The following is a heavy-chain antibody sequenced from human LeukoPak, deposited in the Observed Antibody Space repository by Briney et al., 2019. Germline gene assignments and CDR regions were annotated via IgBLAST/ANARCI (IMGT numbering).Heavy chain of an antibody. D-gene: IGHD5-18*01. CDR2: ISGSGGST. Sequence: GGSLRLSCAASGFTFSSYATSLVRQAPGKGLEWVSAISGSGGSTYYADSVKGRFTISRDNSKNTLYLQMNSLRAEDTAVYYCAKAPPRGYSYVCFDYWGQGTLVTVSS. CDR1: GFTFSSYA. CDR3: AKAPPRGYSYVCFDY. J-gene: IGHJ4*02. V-gene: IGHV3-23*01.